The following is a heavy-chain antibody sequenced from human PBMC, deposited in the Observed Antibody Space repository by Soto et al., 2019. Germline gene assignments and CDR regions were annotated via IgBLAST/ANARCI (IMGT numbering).Heavy chain of an antibody. CDR3: ARGGGPYVWFNEF. CDR1: GGLFSSVA. Sequence: QEQLVQSGAEVKKPWSSVMFSCKGSGGLFSSVAISWVRQALGQGLGWMGGIIPVFGPTNYAQEFQGRVTITADESTNTAYMELRSLTSDDTAMYYCARGGGPYVWFNEFWGQGTQVTVSS. D-gene: IGHD3-16*01. J-gene: IGHJ4*02. CDR2: IIPVFGPT. V-gene: IGHV1-69*01.